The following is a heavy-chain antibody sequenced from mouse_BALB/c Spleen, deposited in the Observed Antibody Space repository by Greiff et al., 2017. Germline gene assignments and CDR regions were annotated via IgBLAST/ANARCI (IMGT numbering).Heavy chain of an antibody. CDR1: GFSLTGYG. CDR2: IWGDGST. J-gene: IGHJ4*01. CDR3: AREAYYYGSRDAMDY. D-gene: IGHD1-1*01. Sequence: VKLMESGPGLVAPSQSLSITCTVSGFSLTGYGVNWVRQPPGKGLEWLGMIWGDGSTDYNSALKSRLSISKDNSKSQVFLKMKSLQTDDTARYYCAREAYYYGSRDAMDYWGQGTSVTVSS. V-gene: IGHV2-6-7*01.